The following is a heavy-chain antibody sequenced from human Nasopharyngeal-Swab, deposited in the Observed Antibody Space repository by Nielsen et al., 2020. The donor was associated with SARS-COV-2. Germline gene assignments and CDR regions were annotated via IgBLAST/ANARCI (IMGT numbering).Heavy chain of an antibody. CDR3: TKGRADYSNPSFDN. J-gene: IGHJ4*02. D-gene: IGHD4-11*01. V-gene: IGHV3-9*01. Sequence: SCAASGFTYDDYAMHWVRQALGKGLEWVSGITWNNGPAYTDSVKGRFIISRDNARNSLYLQMNSLRPDDTALYYCTKGRADYSNPSFDNWGQGTLVTVSS. CDR1: GFTYDDYA. CDR2: ITWNNGP.